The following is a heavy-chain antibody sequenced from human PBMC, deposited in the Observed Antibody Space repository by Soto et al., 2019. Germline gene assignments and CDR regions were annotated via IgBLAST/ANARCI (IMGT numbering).Heavy chain of an antibody. Sequence: PSETLSLTCAVSGGSISSSNWWSWVRQPPGKGLEWIGEIYHSGSTNYNPSLESRLTISVDMSKNQFSLKLSSVTAADTAVYYCARADSSGWYYFDCWGQGTLVTVSS. V-gene: IGHV4-4*02. CDR3: ARADSSGWYYFDC. D-gene: IGHD6-19*01. J-gene: IGHJ4*02. CDR1: GGSISSSNW. CDR2: IYHSGST.